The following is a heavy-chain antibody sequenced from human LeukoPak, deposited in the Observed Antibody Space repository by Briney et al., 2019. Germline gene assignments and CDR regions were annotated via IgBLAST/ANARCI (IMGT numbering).Heavy chain of an antibody. CDR2: ITTSGTYI. J-gene: IGHJ6*01. CDR3: ARPFYYDSNGGEGMDV. CDR1: GFTFIRFN. Sequence: GGSLRLSCAASGFTFIRFNMNWVRQAPGKGRELVSSITTSGTYIYYADSVKGRFNISRDNAKNSLYLQMNSLRAEDTAVYYCARPFYYDSNGGEGMDVWGQGTTVTVSS. V-gene: IGHV3-21*06. D-gene: IGHD3-22*01.